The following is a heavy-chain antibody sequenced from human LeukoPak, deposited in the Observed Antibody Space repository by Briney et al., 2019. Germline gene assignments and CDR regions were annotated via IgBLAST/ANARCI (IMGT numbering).Heavy chain of an antibody. CDR3: ARGLGYGGNSDY. J-gene: IGHJ4*02. CDR1: GYTFTSYD. CDR2: MNPNSGNT. D-gene: IGHD4-23*01. V-gene: IGHV1-8*03. Sequence: ASVKVSCKASGYTFTSYDINWVRQATGQGLEWMGWMNPNSGNTGYAQKFQGRVTITRNTSISTAYMELSSLRSEDTAVYYCARGLGYGGNSDYWGQGTLVTVSS.